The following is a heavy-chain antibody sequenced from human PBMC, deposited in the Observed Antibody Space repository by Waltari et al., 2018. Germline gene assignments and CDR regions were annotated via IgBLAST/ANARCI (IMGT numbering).Heavy chain of an antibody. CDR1: GGPFSSVG. V-gene: IGHV1-69*02. Sequence: QVQLVQSGAEVKQPGSSVKVYCQSSGGPFSSVGLHWLRQAPGQGLEWMGKIIPMPGITDYEQKVQGRLRITADRSTTTGYMELRSLGSEDTAIYYCARRVSTKGAFEVWGRGTLVTVSP. D-gene: IGHD5-12*01. CDR3: ARRVSTKGAFEV. J-gene: IGHJ3*01. CDR2: IIPMPGIT.